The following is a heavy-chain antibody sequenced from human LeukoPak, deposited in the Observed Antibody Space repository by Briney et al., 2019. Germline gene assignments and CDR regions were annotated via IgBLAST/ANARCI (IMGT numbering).Heavy chain of an antibody. CDR2: IDDSGGSI. D-gene: IGHD3-16*01. Sequence: GGSVRLSCAASGFTFSAYCMNWVRQAPGKGLEWVSCIDDSGGSIYYADSVKGRFTISRDNAKNSLFLQMNSLRDEDTAVYYCARWVGVWGNVAVTGRREQVWALGPGIPVS. J-gene: IGHJ6*02. V-gene: IGHV3-21*01. CDR3: ARWVGVWGNVAVTGRREQV. CDR1: GFTFSAYC.